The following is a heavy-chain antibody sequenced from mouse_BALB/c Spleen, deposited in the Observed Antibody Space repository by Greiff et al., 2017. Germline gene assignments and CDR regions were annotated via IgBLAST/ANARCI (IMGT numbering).Heavy chain of an antibody. CDR2: IDPANGNT. V-gene: IGHV14-3*02. J-gene: IGHJ1*01. CDR1: GFNIKDTY. Sequence: VHVKQSGAELVKPGASVKLSCTASGFNIKDTYMHWVKQRPEQGLEWIGRIDPANGNTKYDPKFQGKATITADTSSNTAYLQLSSLTSEDTAVYYCAPPYYGSSYRYFDVWGAGTTVTVSS. CDR3: APPYYGSSYRYFDV. D-gene: IGHD1-1*01.